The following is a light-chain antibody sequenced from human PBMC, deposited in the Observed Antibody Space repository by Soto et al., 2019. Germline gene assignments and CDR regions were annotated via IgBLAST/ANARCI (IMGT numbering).Light chain of an antibody. CDR1: ESISSR. V-gene: IGKV1-5*03. J-gene: IGKJ1*01. Sequence: DIQMTQSPSTLSASVGDRITITCRASESISSRLAWYQQKPGRAPKVLIYEASSLESGVPSRFSGSGSGTEFTLTISSLQPDDFATYYCQQYKSYSPETFGQGTKVEIK. CDR3: QQYKSYSPET. CDR2: EAS.